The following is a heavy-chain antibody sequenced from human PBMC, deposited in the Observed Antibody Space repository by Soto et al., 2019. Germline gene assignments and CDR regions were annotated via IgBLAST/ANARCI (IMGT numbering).Heavy chain of an antibody. D-gene: IGHD5-12*01. CDR2: ISAFNGHT. V-gene: IGHV1-18*01. J-gene: IGHJ4*02. Sequence: QVQLVQSGPEVRKPWASVEVSCKASGYTFRDYGIAWVRQAPGQGLEWMGWISAFNGHTNYAQKFQGRVTVTADASTATAYMELRSLRPDDTAMYFCARGKGYGYDHWGQGTLVTVSS. CDR1: GYTFRDYG. CDR3: ARGKGYGYDH.